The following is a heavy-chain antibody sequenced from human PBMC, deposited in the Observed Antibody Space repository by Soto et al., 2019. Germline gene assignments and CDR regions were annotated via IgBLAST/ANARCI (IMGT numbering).Heavy chain of an antibody. V-gene: IGHV1-69*02. CDR3: ASGAAAGAPVDY. CDR2: IIPILGIA. CDR1: GGTFSSYT. D-gene: IGHD6-13*01. J-gene: IGHJ4*02. Sequence: QVQLVQSGAEVKKPGSSVKVSCKASGGTFSSYTISWVRQAPGQGLEWMGRIIPILGIANYAQKFQGRVXIXAXXSTSTAYMELSSLRSEDTAVYYCASGAAAGAPVDYWGQGTLVTVSS.